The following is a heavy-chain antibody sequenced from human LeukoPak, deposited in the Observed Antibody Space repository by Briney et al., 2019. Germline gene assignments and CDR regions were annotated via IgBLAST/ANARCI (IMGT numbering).Heavy chain of an antibody. CDR2: INSDGSST. V-gene: IGHV3-74*01. CDR3: ARRGSSGWFYYYGMDV. D-gene: IGHD6-19*01. J-gene: IGHJ6*04. Sequence: GGSLRLSCAASGFTFSSYWMHWVRHAPGKGLVWVSRINSDGSSTTYADSVKGRSTISRDNAKNTLYLQMNSLRAEDTAVYYCARRGSSGWFYYYGMDVWGKGTTVTVSS. CDR1: GFTFSSYW.